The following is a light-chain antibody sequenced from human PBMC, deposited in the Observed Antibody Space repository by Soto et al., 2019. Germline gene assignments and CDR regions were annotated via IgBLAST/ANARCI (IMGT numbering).Light chain of an antibody. J-gene: IGKJ1*01. CDR2: GAS. CDR1: QSVNNN. V-gene: IGKV3-15*01. CDR3: QQYNNLST. Sequence: EIILTQSPASLSVSPGERATLSCRASQSVNNNLAWYQQKPGQAPRLLIYGASTRATGIPGRFRGSGSGTEFTLTISSLQSEDFAVYYCQQYNNLSTFGQGTKVEIK.